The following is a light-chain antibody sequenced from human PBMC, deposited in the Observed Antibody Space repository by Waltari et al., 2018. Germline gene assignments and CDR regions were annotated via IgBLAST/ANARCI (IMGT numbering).Light chain of an antibody. Sequence: SALTQPASVSGSPGQSITISCTGTISDIGTYNYASWYQQHPGKAPKLILYDVKKRPSGVSYRFSGSKSGNTASLTISGLQAEDEADYYCSSYSRITTSVVFGGGTKLTVL. V-gene: IGLV2-14*01. CDR2: DVK. CDR3: SSYSRITTSVV. J-gene: IGLJ3*02. CDR1: ISDIGTYNY.